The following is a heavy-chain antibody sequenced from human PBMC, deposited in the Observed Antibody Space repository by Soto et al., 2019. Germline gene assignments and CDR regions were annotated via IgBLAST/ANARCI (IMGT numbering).Heavy chain of an antibody. CDR2: VSAHNGNT. CDR1: GYTFTTFG. D-gene: IGHD3-9*01. J-gene: IGHJ4*02. Sequence: QVQLVQSGAEVRKPGASVKVSCKASGYTFTTFGVSWVRQAPGQGLDWLGWVSAHNGNTHYADLRQGRVTMTTDTSTSTAYLELRSLRSDVTAMYYCARNSFDRFFDYWGQGTLVTVSS. CDR3: ARNSFDRFFDY. V-gene: IGHV1-18*01.